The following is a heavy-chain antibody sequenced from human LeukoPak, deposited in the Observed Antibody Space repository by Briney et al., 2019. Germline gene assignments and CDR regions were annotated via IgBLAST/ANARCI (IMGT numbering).Heavy chain of an antibody. CDR2: INPNSGGT. V-gene: IGHV1-2*04. Sequence: ASVKVSCKASGHTFTGYYMHWVRQAPGQGLEWMGWINPNSGGTNYAQKFQGWVTMTRDTSISTAYMELSRLRSDDTAVYYCARDQGKWIQLWSFDYWGQGTLVTVSS. CDR1: GHTFTGYY. J-gene: IGHJ4*02. CDR3: ARDQGKWIQLWSFDY. D-gene: IGHD5-18*01.